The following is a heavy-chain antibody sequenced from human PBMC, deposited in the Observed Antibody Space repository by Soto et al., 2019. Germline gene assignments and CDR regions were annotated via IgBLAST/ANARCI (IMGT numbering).Heavy chain of an antibody. CDR3: ARNTYYEFWSGYPAGGMDV. J-gene: IGHJ6*02. CDR1: GGSISSGGYY. V-gene: IGHV4-31*03. Sequence: SETLSLTCTVSGGSISSGGYYWSWIRQHPGKGLEWIGYIYYSGSTYYNPSLKSRVTISVDTSKNQFSLKLSSVTAADTAVYYCARNTYYEFWSGYPAGGMDVWGQGTTVTVSS. CDR2: IYYSGST. D-gene: IGHD3-3*01.